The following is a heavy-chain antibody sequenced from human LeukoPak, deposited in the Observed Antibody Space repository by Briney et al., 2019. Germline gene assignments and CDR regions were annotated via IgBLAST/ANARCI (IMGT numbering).Heavy chain of an antibody. D-gene: IGHD3-3*01. V-gene: IGHV1-2*06. J-gene: IGHJ4*02. Sequence: ASVKVSCKASGYTFTGYYMHWVRQAPGQGLEWMGRINPNSGGTNYAQKFQGRVTMTGDTSISTAYMELSRLRSDDTAVYYCARDRYDFWSGYQGDFDYWGQGTLVTVSS. CDR3: ARDRYDFWSGYQGDFDY. CDR2: INPNSGGT. CDR1: GYTFTGYY.